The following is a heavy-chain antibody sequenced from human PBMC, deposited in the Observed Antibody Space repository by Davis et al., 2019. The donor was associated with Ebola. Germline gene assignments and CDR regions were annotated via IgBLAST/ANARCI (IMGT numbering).Heavy chain of an antibody. J-gene: IGHJ4*02. CDR3: ARDLDMYSSSSFDY. CDR1: GYTFTSYD. V-gene: IGHV1-8*03. D-gene: IGHD6-13*01. Sequence: ASVKVSCKASGYTFTSYDINWVRQATGQGLEWMGWMNPNSGNTGYAQKFQGRVTITRNTSISTAYMELSSLRSEDTAVYYCARDLDMYSSSSFDYWGQGTLVTVSS. CDR2: MNPNSGNT.